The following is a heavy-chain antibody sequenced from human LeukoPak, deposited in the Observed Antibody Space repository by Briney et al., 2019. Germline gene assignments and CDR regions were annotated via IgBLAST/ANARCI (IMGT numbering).Heavy chain of an antibody. V-gene: IGHV4-39*07. J-gene: IGHJ4*02. CDR1: GGSIINSIFY. CDR3: ARDLYYYDSSGATVDYFDY. Sequence: PSETLSLACTVSGGSIINSIFYWGWIRQPPGKGLEWIGTLSHSGSSYYNPSLKSRVTISVDTSKNQFSLKLSSVTAADTAVYYCARDLYYYDSSGATVDYFDYWGQGTLVTVSS. D-gene: IGHD3-22*01. CDR2: LSHSGSS.